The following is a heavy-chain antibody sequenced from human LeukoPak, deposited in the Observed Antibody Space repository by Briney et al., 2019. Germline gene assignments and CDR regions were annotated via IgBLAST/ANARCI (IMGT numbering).Heavy chain of an antibody. CDR1: GFTFGSYQ. D-gene: IGHD1-14*01. CDR3: AGDPDPQGNLDY. J-gene: IGHJ4*02. Sequence: PGGSLRLSCTVSGFTFGSYQMNWIRQAPGTGLEWLAYISSSGHITYYADSVKGRFAVSRDNAKNSLYLQMDSLRADDTGIYYCAGDPDPQGNLDYWGQGTQVIVSS. CDR2: ISSSGHIT. V-gene: IGHV3-48*03.